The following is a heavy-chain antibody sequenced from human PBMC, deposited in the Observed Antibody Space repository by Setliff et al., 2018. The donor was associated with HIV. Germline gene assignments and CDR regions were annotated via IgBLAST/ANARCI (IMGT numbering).Heavy chain of an antibody. Sequence: ASVKVSCKASGYTFTSYAIHWVRQAPGQSLEWMGWINAGYGNTKYSQKFQGRVTMTRDTSTSTVYMELSSLRSEDTAVYYCARARITMIGDAFDIWGQGTMVTVSS. CDR1: GYTFTSYA. V-gene: IGHV1-3*01. J-gene: IGHJ3*02. D-gene: IGHD3-22*01. CDR3: ARARITMIGDAFDI. CDR2: INAGYGNT.